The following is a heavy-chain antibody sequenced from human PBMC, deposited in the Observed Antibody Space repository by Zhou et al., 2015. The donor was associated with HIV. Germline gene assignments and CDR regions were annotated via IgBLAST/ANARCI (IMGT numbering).Heavy chain of an antibody. CDR2: INPNSGGT. Sequence: QVQLVQSGAEVKKPGASVKVSCKASGYTFTDYYMHWVRQAPGQGLEWMGWINPNSGGTNYAQKFQGRVTMTRDTSISTAYMELSRLRSDDTAIYYCARDHYCSSTSCYYRGATWGQGTLVTVSS. CDR1: GYTFTDYY. V-gene: IGHV1-2*02. CDR3: ARDHYCSSTSCYYRGAT. D-gene: IGHD2-2*01. J-gene: IGHJ4*02.